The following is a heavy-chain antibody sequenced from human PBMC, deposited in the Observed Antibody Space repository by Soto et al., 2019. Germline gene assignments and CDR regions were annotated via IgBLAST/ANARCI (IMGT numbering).Heavy chain of an antibody. D-gene: IGHD6-19*01. CDR1: GFTFSDYA. J-gene: IGHJ5*01. Sequence: GGSLRLSCAASGFTFSDYAMSWVRQAPGKGLEWVSVINSDGATYYADSVQGRFSISRDNSKSTLCLQVNSLGVEDTAIYYCASRPRGSVAGTLDSWGQGSLVTVSS. CDR3: ASRPRGSVAGTLDS. CDR2: INSDGAT. V-gene: IGHV3-23*01.